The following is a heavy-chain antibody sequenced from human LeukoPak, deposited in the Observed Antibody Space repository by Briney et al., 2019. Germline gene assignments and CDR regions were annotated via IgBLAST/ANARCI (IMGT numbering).Heavy chain of an antibody. CDR2: IYPGDSDT. CDR3: ARRASHYYDSSGYYWDAFDI. J-gene: IGHJ3*02. V-gene: IGHV5-51*01. CDR1: GSSFTSYW. Sequence: GESLKISCKGSGSSFTSYWIGWVRQLPGKGLEWMGIIYPGDSDTRYSPSFQGQVTISADKSISTAYLQWSSLKASDTAMYYCARRASHYYDSSGYYWDAFDIWGQGTMVTVSS. D-gene: IGHD3-22*01.